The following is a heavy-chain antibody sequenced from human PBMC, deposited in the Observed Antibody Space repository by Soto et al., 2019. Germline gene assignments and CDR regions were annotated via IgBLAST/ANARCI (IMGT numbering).Heavy chain of an antibody. V-gene: IGHV1-18*01. J-gene: IGHJ6*02. Sequence: ASVKVSCKASGYTFNNYGISWVRQAPGQGLEWVGWISAKNGNTKNAQKVQGRVTMTTDTSTSTAYMELRSLRSDDTAVYYCARVGGYCSASSCHFHCYYGLDVWGQGTTVTVAS. CDR3: ARVGGYCSASSCHFHCYYGLDV. CDR2: ISAKNGNT. CDR1: GYTFNNYG. D-gene: IGHD2-15*01.